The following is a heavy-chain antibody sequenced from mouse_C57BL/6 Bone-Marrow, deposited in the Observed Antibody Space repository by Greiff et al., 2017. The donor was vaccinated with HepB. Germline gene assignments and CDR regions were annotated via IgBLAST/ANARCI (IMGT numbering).Heavy chain of an antibody. CDR1: GYAFTNYL. D-gene: IGHD1-1*01. Sequence: QVQLKQSGAELVRPGTSVKVSCKASGYAFTNYLIEWVKQRPGQGLEWIGVINPGSGGTNYNEKFKGKATLTADKSSRTAYMQLSSLTSEDSAVFFCASPYYYGSSDYAMDYWGQGTSVTVSS. V-gene: IGHV1-54*01. CDR2: INPGSGGT. CDR3: ASPYYYGSSDYAMDY. J-gene: IGHJ4*01.